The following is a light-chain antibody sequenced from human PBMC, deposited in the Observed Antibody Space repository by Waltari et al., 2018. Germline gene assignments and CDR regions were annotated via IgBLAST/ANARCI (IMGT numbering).Light chain of an antibody. V-gene: IGKV1-33*01. J-gene: IGKJ1*01. Sequence: DIQMTQSPSSLSASVGDRVTITCQASQDISNYLNWYQQKPGKAPKLLIYDASNLETGVPSRFSGSGSGTDFTFTISSLQPEDIATYYCQQSYSLPPTFGQGTKVEVK. CDR2: DAS. CDR3: QQSYSLPPT. CDR1: QDISNY.